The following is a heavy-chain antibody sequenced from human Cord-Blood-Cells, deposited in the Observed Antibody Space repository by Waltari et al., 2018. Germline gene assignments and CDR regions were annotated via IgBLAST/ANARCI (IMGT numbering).Heavy chain of an antibody. D-gene: IGHD1-26*01. CDR1: GFTFRNAW. CDR2: IKSKTDGGTT. J-gene: IGHJ4*02. V-gene: IGHV3-15*01. CDR3: TTDSLLANYFDY. Sequence: EVQLVESGGGLVKPGGSLRLSCAASGFTFRNAWMSWVRAAPGKGLEWVGRIKSKTDGGTTDYAAPVKGRFTISRDDSKNTLYLQMNSLKTEDTAVYYCTTDSLLANYFDYWGQGTLVTVSS.